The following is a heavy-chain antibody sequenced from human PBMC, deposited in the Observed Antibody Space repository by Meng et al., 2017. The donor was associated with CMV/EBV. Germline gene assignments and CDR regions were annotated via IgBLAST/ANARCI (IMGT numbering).Heavy chain of an antibody. CDR1: GYTFTSYG. CDR3: ARGEDDYGGNSGGAFDI. V-gene: IGHV1-18*01. Sequence: ASVKVSCKASGYTFTSYGISWVRQAPGQGLEWMGWISAYNGNTNYAQKLQGRVTITADKSTSTAYMELSSLRSEDTAVYYCARGEDDYGGNSGGAFDIWGQGTMVTVSS. CDR2: ISAYNGNT. D-gene: IGHD4-23*01. J-gene: IGHJ3*02.